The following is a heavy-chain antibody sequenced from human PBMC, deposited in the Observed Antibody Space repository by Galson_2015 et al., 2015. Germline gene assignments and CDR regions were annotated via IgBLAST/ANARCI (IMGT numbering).Heavy chain of an antibody. D-gene: IGHD1-26*01. V-gene: IGHV1-69*02. CDR3: ARVKGEHGGTIRPDTFDI. CDR1: GGTFSSYT. J-gene: IGHJ3*02. CDR2: IIPILGIA. Sequence: SVKVSCKASGGTFSSYTISWVRQAPGQGLEWMGRIIPILGIANYAQKFQGRVTITADKSTSTAYMELSSLRSEDTAVYYCARVKGEHGGTIRPDTFDIWGQGTMVTVSS.